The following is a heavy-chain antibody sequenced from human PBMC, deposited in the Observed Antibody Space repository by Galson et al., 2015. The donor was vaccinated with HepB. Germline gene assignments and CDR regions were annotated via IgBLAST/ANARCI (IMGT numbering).Heavy chain of an antibody. V-gene: IGHV4-4*02. CDR2: ISHSGGT. CDR1: GGSIGSQNW. Sequence: SEPLSLTCAVSGGSIGSQNWWTWVRQTPGKGLEWIGEISHSGGTNYNPSLKSRVTISLDESKNQFSLKLTSVTAADTAMYFCARDRGCGTTICYRSRWFDPWGQGTLVTVSS. J-gene: IGHJ5*02. CDR3: ARDRGCGTTICYRSRWFDP. D-gene: IGHD2-2*01.